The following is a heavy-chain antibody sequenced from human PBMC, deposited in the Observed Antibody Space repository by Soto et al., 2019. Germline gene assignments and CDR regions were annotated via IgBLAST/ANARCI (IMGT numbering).Heavy chain of an antibody. J-gene: IGHJ6*02. Sequence: GGSRSLSCAASEFPFSRYAMCWVRQAPGKEVKQDTDKSGNGRPTNSANAVNGRITNAPNNFKNTLYREMSSLRADDTAVYICARDPEGLGPYYYHGMDVRGQGTTVTISS. CDR3: ARDPEGLGPYYYHGMDV. CDR1: EFPFSRYA. D-gene: IGHD2-21*01. CDR2: KSGNGRPT. V-gene: IGHV3-23*01.